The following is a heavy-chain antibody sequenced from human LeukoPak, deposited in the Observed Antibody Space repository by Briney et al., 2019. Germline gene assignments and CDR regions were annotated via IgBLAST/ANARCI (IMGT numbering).Heavy chain of an antibody. D-gene: IGHD3-10*01. CDR2: IYNSGST. Sequence: SETLSLTCTVSGGSIISNDYYWSWIRQSPGKGLEWIGYIYNSGSTYYNPSLRSRFTISLDTSKSLFSLKVNSVTAADTAVYYCARETRRGPYYYFDYWGQGTLVTVSS. J-gene: IGHJ4*02. CDR1: GGSIISNDYY. V-gene: IGHV4-30-4*01. CDR3: ARETRRGPYYYFDY.